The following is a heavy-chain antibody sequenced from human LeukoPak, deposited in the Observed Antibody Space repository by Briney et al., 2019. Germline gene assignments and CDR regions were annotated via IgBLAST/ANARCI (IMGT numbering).Heavy chain of an antibody. D-gene: IGHD3-22*01. CDR3: ARRTYYYDSSGSSSGYYFDY. CDR1: GGSFSGYY. CDR2: INHSGST. Sequence: SETLSLTCAVYGGSFSGYYWSWIRQPPGKGLEWIGEINHSGSTNYNPSLESRVTISVDTSKNQFSLKLSSVTAADTAVYYCARRTYYYDSSGSSSGYYFDYWGQGTLVTVSS. J-gene: IGHJ4*02. V-gene: IGHV4-34*01.